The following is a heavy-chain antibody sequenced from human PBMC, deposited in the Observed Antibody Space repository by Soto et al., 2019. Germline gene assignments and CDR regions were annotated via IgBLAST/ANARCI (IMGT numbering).Heavy chain of an antibody. V-gene: IGHV1-18*01. D-gene: IGHD1-1*01. CDR1: GYTFTSYG. CDR3: ARGRYGDY. J-gene: IGHJ4*02. CDR2: ISAHNGNT. Sequence: QVHLVQSGAEVKKPGASVKVSCKASGYTFTSYGITWVRQAPGQGLEWMGWISAHNGNTDYAQKLQGRVIGTRDTSTSTAYMELRSLRSDDTAVYYWARGRYGDYWGQGALVTVSS.